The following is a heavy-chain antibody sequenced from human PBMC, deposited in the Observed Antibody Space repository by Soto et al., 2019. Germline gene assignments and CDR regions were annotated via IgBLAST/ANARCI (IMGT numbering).Heavy chain of an antibody. CDR1: GFTFSFYA. CDR2: ISYNGRNK. Sequence: GGSLRVSCAASGFTFSFYAMHWVRQAPGKGLEWVAVISYNGRNKHYVDSVKGRFTISRDNSQDTLYLQMDSLRPDDTAVYYCARQAKIGDRSQFYFDSWGQGTLVTVSS. J-gene: IGHJ4*02. CDR3: ARQAKIGDRSQFYFDS. D-gene: IGHD3-16*01. V-gene: IGHV3-30*04.